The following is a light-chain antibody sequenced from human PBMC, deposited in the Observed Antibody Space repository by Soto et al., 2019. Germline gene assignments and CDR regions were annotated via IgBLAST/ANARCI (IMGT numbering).Light chain of an antibody. CDR1: QSFSSW. V-gene: IGKV1-5*01. CDR3: QQYNSYSPYT. Sequence: DIQMPQSPSTLSASVGDIVTITCRASQSFSSWLAWYQQKPSKAPKLLIYDASSLESGVPSRFSGSGTGTEFTLAISSLQPDDLATYYRQQYNSYSPYTFGQGTKLEIK. J-gene: IGKJ2*01. CDR2: DAS.